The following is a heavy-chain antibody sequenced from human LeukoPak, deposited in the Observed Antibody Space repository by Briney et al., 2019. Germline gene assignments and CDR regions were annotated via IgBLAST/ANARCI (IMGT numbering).Heavy chain of an antibody. V-gene: IGHV3-74*01. J-gene: IGHJ4*02. CDR3: ARVMVRGVIPPD. CDR2: INNDGSST. D-gene: IGHD3-10*01. Sequence: GGSLRLSCAASGFTFSSYWMHWVRQAPGKGLVWVSRINNDGSSTPYADSVKGRFTISRDNAKNTLYLQMNSLRAEDTAVYYCARVMVRGVIPPDWGQGTLVTVSS. CDR1: GFTFSSYW.